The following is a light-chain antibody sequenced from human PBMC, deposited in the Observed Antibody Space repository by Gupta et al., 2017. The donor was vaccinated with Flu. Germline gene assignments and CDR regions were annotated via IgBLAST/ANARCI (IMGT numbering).Light chain of an antibody. J-gene: IGLJ3*02. Sequence: QSVLTQPPSVSGAPVQRVTISFTGSSSNIGAGYEVHWYQQLPGTAPNIIIYCNGNRPSGVNDRLLCYTSGNSASPETNGLQAEEEADDYCQYSDSGLSGSVFGGGTKLTVL. CDR3: QYSDSGLSGSV. V-gene: IGLV1-40*01. CDR2: CNG. CDR1: SSNIGAGYE.